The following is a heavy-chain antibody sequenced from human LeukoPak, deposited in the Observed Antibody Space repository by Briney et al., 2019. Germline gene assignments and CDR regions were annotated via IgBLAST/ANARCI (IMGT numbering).Heavy chain of an antibody. CDR2: IKEDGTEK. CDR1: GFTFSSSW. J-gene: IGHJ4*02. Sequence: GGSLRLSCAASGFTFSSSWMTWVRQAPGKGLEYVANIKEDGTEKYYEDSVKGRFTISRDNAKNSLYLQMSSLRADDTAVYYCARDSGFHTFDSWGQGTLVTVSS. V-gene: IGHV3-7*05. CDR3: ARDSGFHTFDS. D-gene: IGHD5-12*01.